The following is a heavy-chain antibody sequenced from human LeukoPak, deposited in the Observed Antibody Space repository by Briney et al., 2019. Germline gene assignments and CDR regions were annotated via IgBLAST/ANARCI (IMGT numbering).Heavy chain of an antibody. Sequence: SETLSLTCAVYGGSFSGYYWSWIRQPPGKGLGWIGEINHSGSTNYNPSLKSRVTISVDTSKNQFSLKLSSVTAADTAVYYCASHQQQLARGWFDPWGQGTLVTVSS. J-gene: IGHJ5*02. CDR3: ASHQQQLARGWFDP. V-gene: IGHV4-34*01. CDR2: INHSGST. CDR1: GGSFSGYY. D-gene: IGHD6-13*01.